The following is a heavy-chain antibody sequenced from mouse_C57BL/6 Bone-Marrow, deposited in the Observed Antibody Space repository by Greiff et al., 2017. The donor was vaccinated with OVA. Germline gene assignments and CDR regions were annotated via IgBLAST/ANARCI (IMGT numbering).Heavy chain of an antibody. CDR3: ARRVTTVESYWYFDV. J-gene: IGHJ1*03. V-gene: IGHV5-2*01. CDR2: INSDGGST. CDR1: EYEFPSHD. Sequence: EVQRVESGGGLVQPGESLKLSCESNEYEFPSHDMSWVRKTPEKRLELVAAINSDGGSTYYPDTMERRFIISRDNTKKTLYLQMSSLRSEDTALYYCARRVTTVESYWYFDVWGTGTTVTVSS. D-gene: IGHD1-1*01.